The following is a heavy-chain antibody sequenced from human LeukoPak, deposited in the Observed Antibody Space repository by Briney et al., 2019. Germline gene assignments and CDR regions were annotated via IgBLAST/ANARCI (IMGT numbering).Heavy chain of an antibody. CDR3: ARDRLYSSGVDAFDI. CDR1: GYTITGYY. V-gene: IGHV1-18*04. J-gene: IGHJ3*02. D-gene: IGHD6-19*01. CDR2: ISAYNGNT. Sequence: ASVKVSCKAFGYTITGYYIHWVRQAPGQGLEWMGWISAYNGNTNYAQKLQGRVTMTTDTSTSTAYMELRSLRSDDTAVYYCARDRLYSSGVDAFDIWGQGTMVTVSS.